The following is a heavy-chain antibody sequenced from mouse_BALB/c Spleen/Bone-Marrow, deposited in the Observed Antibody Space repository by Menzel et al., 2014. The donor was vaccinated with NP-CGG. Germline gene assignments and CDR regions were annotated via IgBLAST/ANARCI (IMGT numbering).Heavy chain of an antibody. Sequence: VQLQQSGAELVKPGASVKMSCKAFGYTFTTYPIEWMKQNHGKSLEWIGNFHPYNDDTKYNEKFKGKAKLTVEKSSSTVYLGLSRLKSDGSCVYYCKRGGGFAYWGQGTLVTVSA. V-gene: IGHV1-47*01. CDR2: FHPYNDDT. CDR3: KRGGGFAY. CDR1: GYTFTTYP. J-gene: IGHJ3*01.